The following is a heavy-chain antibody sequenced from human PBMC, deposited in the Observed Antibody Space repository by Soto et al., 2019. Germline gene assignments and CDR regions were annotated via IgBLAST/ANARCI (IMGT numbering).Heavy chain of an antibody. Sequence: RASVKVSCKASGGTFSSYAISWVRQAPGQGLEWMGGIIPIFGTANYAQKFQGRVTITADESTSTAYMELSSLRSEDTAVYYCASQLGFRAGSSYWGQGTLVTVSS. J-gene: IGHJ4*02. CDR1: GGTFSSYA. V-gene: IGHV1-69*13. CDR2: IIPIFGTA. CDR3: ASQLGFRAGSSY. D-gene: IGHD6-19*01.